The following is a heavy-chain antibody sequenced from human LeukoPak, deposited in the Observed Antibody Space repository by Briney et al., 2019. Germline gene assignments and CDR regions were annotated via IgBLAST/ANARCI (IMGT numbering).Heavy chain of an antibody. CDR1: GGSMSSYY. Sequence: SETLSLTCTVSGGSMSSYYWSWIRQPPGKGLEWIGYIYYSGSTNYNPSLKSRVTISIDTSKNQFSLNLSSVTAADTAVYYCARSERYSSGWYFYFDYWGQGTLVTVSS. D-gene: IGHD6-19*01. CDR2: IYYSGST. CDR3: ARSERYSSGWYFYFDY. J-gene: IGHJ4*02. V-gene: IGHV4-59*01.